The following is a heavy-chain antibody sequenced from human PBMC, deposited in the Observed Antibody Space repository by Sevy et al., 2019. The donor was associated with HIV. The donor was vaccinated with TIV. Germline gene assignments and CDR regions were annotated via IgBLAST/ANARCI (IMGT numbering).Heavy chain of an antibody. Sequence: GGSLRLSCVASGFTFSSYEMNWVRQASGKGLEWVGRIRSKANSYATAYAASVKGRFTISRDDSKNTAYLQMNSLKTEDTAVYYCTRHLIGAHFDYWGQGTLVTVSS. CDR1: GFTFSSYE. J-gene: IGHJ4*02. V-gene: IGHV3-73*01. CDR3: TRHLIGAHFDY. CDR2: IRSKANSYAT. D-gene: IGHD3-16*02.